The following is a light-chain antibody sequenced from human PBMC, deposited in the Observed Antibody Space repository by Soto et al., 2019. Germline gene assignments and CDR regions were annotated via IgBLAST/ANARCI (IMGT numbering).Light chain of an antibody. CDR1: SSDVGGYDY. Sequence: QSVLTQPASVSGSPGQSITISCTGTSSDVGGYDYVSWYQQHPGKAPKLMIYDVSNRPSGVSNRFSGSKSGNKASLTISGLQAEDEADYYCSSFTSSITLVFGGGTKVTVL. V-gene: IGLV2-14*03. CDR3: SSFTSSITLV. J-gene: IGLJ2*01. CDR2: DVS.